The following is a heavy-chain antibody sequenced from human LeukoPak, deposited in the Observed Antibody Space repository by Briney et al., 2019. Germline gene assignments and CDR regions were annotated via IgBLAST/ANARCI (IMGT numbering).Heavy chain of an antibody. CDR2: ISGSGNRT. V-gene: IGHV3-23*01. Sequence: GGSLRLSCAASGFIFDNYAMSWARQAPGKGLEWVSGISGSGNRTYYADSVKGRFTISRDNSKNTLFLQMNSLRAEDTAVYYCAKNLYCGGGSCYPSALGMDVWGQGTTVTVSS. CDR1: GFIFDNYA. CDR3: AKNLYCGGGSCYPSALGMDV. J-gene: IGHJ6*02. D-gene: IGHD2-15*01.